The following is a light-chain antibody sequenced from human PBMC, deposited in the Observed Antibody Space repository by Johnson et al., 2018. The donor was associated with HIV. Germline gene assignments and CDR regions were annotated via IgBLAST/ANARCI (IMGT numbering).Light chain of an antibody. J-gene: IGLJ1*01. Sequence: HSVLTQPPSVSAAPGQKVTISCSGSSSNIGNNYVSWYQQLPGTAPKLLIYENNKRRSGIPDRFSASKSGTSATLGITGLQTGDEADYYCGTWDSSLSAYVVGTGTKVTVL. CDR2: ENN. CDR1: SSNIGNNY. V-gene: IGLV1-51*02. CDR3: GTWDSSLSAYV.